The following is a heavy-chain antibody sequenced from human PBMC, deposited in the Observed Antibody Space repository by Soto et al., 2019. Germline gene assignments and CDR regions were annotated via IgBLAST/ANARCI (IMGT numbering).Heavy chain of an antibody. CDR1: GFTFSSYS. J-gene: IGHJ4*02. D-gene: IGHD6-13*01. V-gene: IGHV3-21*01. CDR3: ARDRGIAAAVFDY. CDR2: ISSSSSYI. Sequence: EVQLVESGGGLVKPGGSLRLSCAASGFTFSSYSMNWVRQAPGKGLEWVSSISSSSSYIYYADSVKGRFTISRDNAKNSLYLQMNSLSAEDTAVYYCARDRGIAAAVFDYWGQGTLVTVSS.